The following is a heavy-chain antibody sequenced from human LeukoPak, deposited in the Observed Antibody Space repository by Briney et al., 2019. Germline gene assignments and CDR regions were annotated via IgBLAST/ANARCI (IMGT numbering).Heavy chain of an antibody. J-gene: IGHJ5*02. D-gene: IGHD6-19*01. CDR3: ARAVAGMMA. CDR1: GYTLTELS. Sequence: ASVKVSCKVSGYTLTELSMHWVRQAPGKGLEWMGGFDPEDGETIYAQKFQGRVTMTRDTSTSTVYMELSSLRSEDTAVYYCARAVAGMMAWGQGTLVTVSS. CDR2: FDPEDGET. V-gene: IGHV1-24*01.